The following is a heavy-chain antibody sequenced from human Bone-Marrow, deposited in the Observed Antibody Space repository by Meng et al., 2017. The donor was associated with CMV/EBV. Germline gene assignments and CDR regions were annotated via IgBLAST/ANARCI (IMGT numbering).Heavy chain of an antibody. CDR1: GYTFTSYG. CDR2: ISAYNGNT. CDR3: ARVGLPTHSSRRFYYFDY. D-gene: IGHD6-13*01. J-gene: IGHJ4*02. Sequence: ASVKVSCKASGYTFTSYGISWVRQAPGQGLEWMGWISAYNGNTNYAQKLQGRVTMTTDTSTSTAYMELRSLRSDDTAVYYCARVGLPTHSSRRFYYFDYWGQGTLVTVSS. V-gene: IGHV1-18*01.